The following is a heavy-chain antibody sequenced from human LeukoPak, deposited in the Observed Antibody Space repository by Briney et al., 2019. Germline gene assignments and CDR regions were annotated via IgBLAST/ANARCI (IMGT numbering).Heavy chain of an antibody. CDR2: ISRSGGTT. CDR3: AKRGGTESFYYYYYMHV. V-gene: IGHV3-23*01. CDR1: GFTFSSYD. J-gene: IGHJ6*03. D-gene: IGHD2-15*01. Sequence: GGSLRLSCAASGFTFSSYDMTWVRQTPGKGLEWVALISRSGGTTYYADSVKGRFTISRDNSKNTLYLQMNSLRAEDTAEYYCAKRGGTESFYYYYYMHVWGKGTTVTVSS.